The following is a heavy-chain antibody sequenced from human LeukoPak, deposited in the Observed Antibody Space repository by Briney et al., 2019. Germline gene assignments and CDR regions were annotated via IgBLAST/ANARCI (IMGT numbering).Heavy chain of an antibody. CDR3: ARRSSSQLYYYYYMDV. J-gene: IGHJ6*03. Sequence: PSETLSPTCTVSGGSISSSSYYWGWIRQPPGKGLGWIGSIYYSGSTYYNPSLKSRVTISVDTSKNQFSLKLSSVTAADTAVYYCARRSSSQLYYYYYMDVWGKGTTVTVSS. CDR1: GGSISSSSYY. V-gene: IGHV4-39*07. CDR2: IYYSGST. D-gene: IGHD6-13*01.